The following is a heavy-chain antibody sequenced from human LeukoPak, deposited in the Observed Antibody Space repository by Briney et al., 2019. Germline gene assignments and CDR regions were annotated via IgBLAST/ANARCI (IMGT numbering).Heavy chain of an antibody. CDR1: GGSISSSSYY. D-gene: IGHD3-22*01. CDR3: ARGSYKSITMIVVVNYYFDY. Sequence: SETLSLTCTVSGGSISSSSYYWGWIRQPPGKGLEWIGSIYYSGSTYYNPSLKSRVTISVDTSKNQFSLKLSSATAADTAVYYCARGSYKSITMIVVVNYYFDYWGQGTLVTVSS. V-gene: IGHV4-39*01. CDR2: IYYSGST. J-gene: IGHJ4*02.